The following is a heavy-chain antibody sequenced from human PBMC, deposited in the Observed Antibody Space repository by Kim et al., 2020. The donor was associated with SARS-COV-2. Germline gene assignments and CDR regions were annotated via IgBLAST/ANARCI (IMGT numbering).Heavy chain of an antibody. Sequence: ASVKVSCKASGFTFTGYYIHWVRQAPGQGPEWMGWINPNSGGTNYAQNFQGRVTMTRDTSISTSYLELSRLTSDDTAVYYCASQPHVAAAPWCFDYWGQG. J-gene: IGHJ4*02. V-gene: IGHV1-2*02. D-gene: IGHD2-15*01. CDR3: ASQPHVAAAPWCFDY. CDR2: INPNSGGT. CDR1: GFTFTGYY.